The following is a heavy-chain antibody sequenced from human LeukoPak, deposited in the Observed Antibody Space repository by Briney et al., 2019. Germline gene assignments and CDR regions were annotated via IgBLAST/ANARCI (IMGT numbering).Heavy chain of an antibody. Sequence: KPSETLSLTCAVYGGSFSGYYWSWIRQPPGKGLEWIGEINHSGSTNYNPSLKGRVTISVDTSKNQFSLKLSSVTAADTAVYYCARGSFPWDLSPRVVFDYWGQGILVTVSS. CDR1: GGSFSGYY. V-gene: IGHV4-34*01. D-gene: IGHD1-26*01. CDR2: INHSGST. J-gene: IGHJ4*02. CDR3: ARGSFPWDLSPRVVFDY.